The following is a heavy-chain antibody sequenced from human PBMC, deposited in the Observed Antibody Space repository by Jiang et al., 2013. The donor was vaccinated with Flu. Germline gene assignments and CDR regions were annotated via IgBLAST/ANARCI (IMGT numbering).Heavy chain of an antibody. Sequence: VKPSETLSLTCTVSGGSISSSSYYWGWIRQPPGKGLEWIGSIHYSGSTYYNPSLKSRVTISVDTSKNQFSLKLSSVTATDTAVYYCASPGNSGPKAFGAFDIWGQGTMVTVSS. D-gene: IGHD2/OR15-2a*01. J-gene: IGHJ3*02. V-gene: IGHV4-39*01. CDR1: GGSISSSSYY. CDR2: IHYSGST. CDR3: ASPGNSGPKAFGAFDI.